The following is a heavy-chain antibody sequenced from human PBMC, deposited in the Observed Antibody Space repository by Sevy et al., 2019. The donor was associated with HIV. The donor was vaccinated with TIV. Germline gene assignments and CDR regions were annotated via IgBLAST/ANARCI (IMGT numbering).Heavy chain of an antibody. CDR1: GFTFSSHN. CDR3: ARVVAYCSGGSCFPGYYYGMDV. J-gene: IGHJ6*02. D-gene: IGHD2-15*01. Sequence: GGSLRLSCAASGFTFSSHNMNWVRQAPGKGLEWVSSISSSSNYIYYADSMKGRFTISRDNAKNSLYLQMNSLRAEDTAVYYCARVVAYCSGGSCFPGYYYGMDVWGQGTTVTVSS. V-gene: IGHV3-21*01. CDR2: ISSSSNYI.